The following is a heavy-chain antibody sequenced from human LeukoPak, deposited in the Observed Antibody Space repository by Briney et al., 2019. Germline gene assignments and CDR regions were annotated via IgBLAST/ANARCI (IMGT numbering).Heavy chain of an antibody. V-gene: IGHV3-21*06. CDR2: INSRSDTI. CDR3: ARDVMVRNWFDP. CDR1: RFTFSSYA. Sequence: GGSLRLSCAASRFTFSSYAMSWVRQAPGKGLDWVSSINSRSDTIFYAESVRGRFTISRDNVKNSLYLQLDSLRVEDTAIYYCARDVMVRNWFDPWGQGTLVTVSS. J-gene: IGHJ5*02. D-gene: IGHD3-10*01.